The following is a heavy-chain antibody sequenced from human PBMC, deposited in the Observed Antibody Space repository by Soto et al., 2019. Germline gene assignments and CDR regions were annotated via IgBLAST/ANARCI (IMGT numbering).Heavy chain of an antibody. J-gene: IGHJ4*02. CDR3: ANILAAAGISF. D-gene: IGHD6-13*01. V-gene: IGHV3-23*01. Sequence: PGGSLRLSCEASGFTFSSYGMTWVRQAPGKGVEWVSSISGSGGRTYYADSVKGRFTISRDNSKNTLYLQMNSLRAEDTAVDYCANILAAAGISFWGQGTLVTVSS. CDR1: GFTFSSYG. CDR2: ISGSGGRT.